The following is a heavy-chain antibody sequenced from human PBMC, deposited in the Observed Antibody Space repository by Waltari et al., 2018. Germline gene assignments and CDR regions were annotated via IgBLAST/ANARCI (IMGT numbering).Heavy chain of an antibody. J-gene: IGHJ4*02. CDR3: AREGLTIFGVNFDY. CDR2: IKQDGSEK. D-gene: IGHD3-3*01. Sequence: EVQLVESGGGLVQPGGSLRLSCAASGFTFSSYWMSWVRQAPGKGLEWVANIKQDGSEKYYGDSVKGRFTISRDNAKNSLYLQMNSLRAEDTAVYYCAREGLTIFGVNFDYWGQGTLVTVSS. V-gene: IGHV3-7*01. CDR1: GFTFSSYW.